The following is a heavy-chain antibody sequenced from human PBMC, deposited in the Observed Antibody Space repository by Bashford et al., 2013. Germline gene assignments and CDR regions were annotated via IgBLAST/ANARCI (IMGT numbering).Heavy chain of an antibody. D-gene: IGHD2-21*01. Sequence: VRQAPGKGLEWVGRIKSNTDGGTTHYAAPVKGRFTLSRDDSENMLYLQMNSLQTEDTAVYYCTTLYWGGHGGYWGQGTLVTVSS. J-gene: IGHJ4*02. CDR2: IKSNTDGGTT. CDR3: TTLYWGGHGGY. V-gene: IGHV3-15*01.